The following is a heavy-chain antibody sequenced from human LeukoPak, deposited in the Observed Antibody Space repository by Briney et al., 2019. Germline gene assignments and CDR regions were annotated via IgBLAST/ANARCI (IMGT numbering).Heavy chain of an antibody. CDR2: ISCDGSSI. D-gene: IGHD2-8*01. J-gene: IGHJ4*02. CDR3: ARSSNGVYIQ. Sequence: PGGSLRLSCVASGFIFRNYYMHWVRQVPGKGLVWVSRISCDGSSIFYADSVKGRFTISRDNAKNSLYVQMNSLRADDSAVYYCARSSNGVYIQWGQGTLVTVSS. CDR1: GFIFRNYY. V-gene: IGHV3-74*01.